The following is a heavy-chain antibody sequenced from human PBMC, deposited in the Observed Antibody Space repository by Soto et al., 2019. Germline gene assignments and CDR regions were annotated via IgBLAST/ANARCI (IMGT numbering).Heavy chain of an antibody. J-gene: IGHJ4*02. CDR1: GFTFSRYW. Sequence: GGSLRLSCAASGFTFSRYWMHWVRQAPGKGLVWVAHINNDGSTTQYADSVKGQFTISRDNGKKTLYLQMNSLRADDTGVYYCARDRGSGWHLDFFDYWGQGTQVTVSS. D-gene: IGHD6-19*01. CDR3: ARDRGSGWHLDFFDY. CDR2: INNDGSTT. V-gene: IGHV3-74*01.